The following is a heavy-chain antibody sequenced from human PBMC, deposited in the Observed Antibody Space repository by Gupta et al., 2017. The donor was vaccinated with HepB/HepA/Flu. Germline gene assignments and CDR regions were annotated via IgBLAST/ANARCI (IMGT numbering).Heavy chain of an antibody. CDR2: IYSGGRT. Sequence: EEQLVESGGGLVHPGGSLRLSCAASGFTVNNNYMSWIRQAPGKGLEWVSVIYSGGRTEYADSVKGRFSISRDSSTLYLQMNSLRGDDTAVYYCARNTGELGLWGQGTLVTVSS. CDR1: GFTVNNNY. D-gene: IGHD7-27*01. CDR3: ARNTGELGL. V-gene: IGHV3-53*01. J-gene: IGHJ4*02.